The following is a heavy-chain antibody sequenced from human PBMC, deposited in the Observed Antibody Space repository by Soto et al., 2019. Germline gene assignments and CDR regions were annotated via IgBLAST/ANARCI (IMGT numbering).Heavy chain of an antibody. CDR2: INSDGSST. D-gene: IGHD3-10*01. CDR1: GFTFSSYW. CDR3: ARVETVLLWFGAPDY. Sequence: GGSLRLSCAASGFTFSSYWMHWVRQAPGKGLVWVSRINSDGSSTSYADSVKGRFTISRDNAKNTLYLQMNSLRAEDTAVYYCARVETVLLWFGAPDYWGQGTLVTVSS. V-gene: IGHV3-74*01. J-gene: IGHJ4*02.